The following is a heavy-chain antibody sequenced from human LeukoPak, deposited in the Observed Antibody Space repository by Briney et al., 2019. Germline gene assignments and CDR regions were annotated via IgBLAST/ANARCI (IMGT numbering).Heavy chain of an antibody. V-gene: IGHV3-11*01. CDR3: ARPRESGSYSPPPDY. Sequence: GGSLRLSCAASGFTFSDYYMSWIRQAPGKGLEGVSYISSSGSTIYYADSVKGRFTISRDNAKNSLYLQMNSLRAEDTAVYYCARPRESGSYSPPPDYWGQGTLVTVPS. CDR2: ISSSGSTI. D-gene: IGHD1-26*01. J-gene: IGHJ4*02. CDR1: GFTFSDYY.